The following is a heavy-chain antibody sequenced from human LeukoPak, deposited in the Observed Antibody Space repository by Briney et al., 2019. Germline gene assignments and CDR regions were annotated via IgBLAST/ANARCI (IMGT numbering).Heavy chain of an antibody. D-gene: IGHD2-2*01. CDR3: ARSLGSCSTTTCYDNWFDP. Sequence: PGGSLRLSCAASGFTFSSYWMHWVRQAPGKGLVWVSRLNSDGSSTSYADSVKGRFTISRDNAKNTLYLQMNSLRAEDTAVYYCARSLGSCSTTTCYDNWFDPWGQGTLVTVSS. CDR2: LNSDGSST. V-gene: IGHV3-74*01. J-gene: IGHJ5*02. CDR1: GFTFSSYW.